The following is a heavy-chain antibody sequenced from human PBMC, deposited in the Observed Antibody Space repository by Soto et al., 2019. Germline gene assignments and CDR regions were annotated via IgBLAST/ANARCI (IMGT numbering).Heavy chain of an antibody. D-gene: IGHD3-9*01. CDR3: GSGVIIITEYDGLDV. J-gene: IGHJ6*04. CDR1: GFSFNDHY. V-gene: IGHV3-72*01. CDR2: TRNKANSYST. Sequence: EVQLVESGGGLVQPGGSLRLSCAASGFSFNDHYMDWVRQAPGKGLEWVGRTRNKANSYSTDYAAAVKGRFTISRDDSKVLPELQMNSLKAEEAAVYYCGSGVIIITEYDGLDVGGRGTTVTVSA.